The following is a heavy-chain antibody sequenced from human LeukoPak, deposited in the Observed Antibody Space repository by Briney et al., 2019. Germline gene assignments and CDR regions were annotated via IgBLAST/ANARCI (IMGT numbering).Heavy chain of an antibody. J-gene: IGHJ4*02. V-gene: IGHV4-39*01. CDR2: IYYSGST. CDR1: GGSMSSSSYY. Sequence: PSETLSLTCTASGGSMSSSSYYWGWIRQPPGKGLEWIASIYYSGSTYYNPSLKSRVTISVDTSKNQFSLKLSSVTAADTAVYYCARGVTYYYGDWGQGTLVTVSS. D-gene: IGHD3-10*01. CDR3: ARGVTYYYGD.